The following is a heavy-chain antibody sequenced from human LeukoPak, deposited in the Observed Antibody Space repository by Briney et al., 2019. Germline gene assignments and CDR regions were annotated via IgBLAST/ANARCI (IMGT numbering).Heavy chain of an antibody. D-gene: IGHD6-19*01. Sequence: GGSLRLFCAASGFTFTSYGFHRVRQAPGKGLEWVSYISSSGSTIYYADSVKGRFTISRDNAKNSLYLQMNSLRAEDTAVYYCARGNIAVAGRGTFDYWGQGTLVTVSS. CDR1: GFTFTSYG. CDR2: ISSSGSTI. V-gene: IGHV3-48*03. CDR3: ARGNIAVAGRGTFDY. J-gene: IGHJ4*02.